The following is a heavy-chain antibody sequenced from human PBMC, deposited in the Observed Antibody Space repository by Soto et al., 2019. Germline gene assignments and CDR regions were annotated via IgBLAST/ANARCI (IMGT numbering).Heavy chain of an antibody. CDR1: GYTFTGYY. CDR3: ARDGSSSWYAQFDY. J-gene: IGHJ4*02. CDR2: INPNSGGT. D-gene: IGHD6-13*01. V-gene: IGHV1-2*02. Sequence: ASVKVSGKASGYTFTGYYMHWVRQAPGQGLEWMGWINPNSGGTNYAQKFQGRVTMTRDTSISTAYMELSRLRSDDTAVYYCARDGSSSWYAQFDYWGQGTLVTVSS.